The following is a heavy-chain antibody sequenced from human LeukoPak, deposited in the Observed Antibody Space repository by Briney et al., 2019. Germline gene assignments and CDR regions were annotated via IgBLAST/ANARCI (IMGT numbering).Heavy chain of an antibody. CDR2: INFSGTNA. J-gene: IGHJ3*01. Sequence: GGSLRLSCVASGFTFSDSAMSWVRQAPGKGLEWVSLINFSGTNAYYADSVKGRFTISRDNSKDTVYLQMNSLRAEDTAIYNCARDIELSTWGPGTKVTVSS. CDR3: ARDIELST. D-gene: IGHD3-16*02. V-gene: IGHV3-23*01. CDR1: GFTFSDSA.